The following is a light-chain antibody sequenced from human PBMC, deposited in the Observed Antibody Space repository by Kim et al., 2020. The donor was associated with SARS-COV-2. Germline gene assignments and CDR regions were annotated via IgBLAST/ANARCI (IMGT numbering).Light chain of an antibody. Sequence: ASLGDSDTITCRASQDISSNLAWFQQKPGKAPKSLIYAASSLQSGAPSRFSGGGSGTDFTLTISSLQAEDSATYYCQQYSSYPRTFGQGTKVHIK. CDR3: QQYSSYPRT. V-gene: IGKV1-16*01. J-gene: IGKJ1*01. CDR1: QDISSN. CDR2: AAS.